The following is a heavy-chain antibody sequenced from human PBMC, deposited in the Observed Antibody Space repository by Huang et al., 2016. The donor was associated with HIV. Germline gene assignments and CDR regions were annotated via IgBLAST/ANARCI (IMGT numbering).Heavy chain of an antibody. Sequence: QVQLVQSGAEVKKPGSSVRVSCEASGGTFSSYAINWVRQAPGQGLEWMGGISTICGTPNYAQKFQGRVTITADESTSTAYMELSSLRSDDTAVYYCARDRKYDNAWYWFDPWGQGTLVTVSS. CDR3: ARDRKYDNAWYWFDP. J-gene: IGHJ5*02. V-gene: IGHV1-69*01. D-gene: IGHD1-1*01. CDR1: GGTFSSYA. CDR2: ISTICGTP.